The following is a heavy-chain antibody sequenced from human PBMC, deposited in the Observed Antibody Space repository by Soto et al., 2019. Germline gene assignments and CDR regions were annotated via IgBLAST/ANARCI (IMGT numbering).Heavy chain of an antibody. CDR1: GGSISSYY. CDR3: ARGRGYSYGLDP. J-gene: IGHJ5*02. Sequence: SETLSLTCTVSGGSISSYYWSWIRQPPGKGLEWIGYIYYSGSTNYNPSLKSRVTISVDTFKNQFSLSLNFVTAADTAVYYCARGRGYSYGLDPWGQGSLVTVSS. V-gene: IGHV4-59*08. D-gene: IGHD5-18*01. CDR2: IYYSGST.